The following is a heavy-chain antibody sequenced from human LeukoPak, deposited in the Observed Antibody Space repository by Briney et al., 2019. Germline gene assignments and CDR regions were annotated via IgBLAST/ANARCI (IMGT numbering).Heavy chain of an antibody. J-gene: IGHJ5*02. V-gene: IGHV4-59*01. CDR2: IYYTGAA. CDR1: GGSISGSF. CDR3: TKFVTVTVPNWIDP. D-gene: IGHD4-17*01. Sequence: KPSETLSLTCTVSGGSISGSFWSWIRQSPGEGLEFIGYIYYTGAASYNPSLNSRVSMSVDMSKNQFSLKLNSVTAADTAVYYCTKFVTVTVPNWIDPWGQGILVTVSS.